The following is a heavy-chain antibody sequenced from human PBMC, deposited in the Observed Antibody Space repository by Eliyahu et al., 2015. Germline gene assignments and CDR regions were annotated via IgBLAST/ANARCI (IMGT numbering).Heavy chain of an antibody. D-gene: IGHD6-6*01. CDR2: INHSGST. CDR3: ASSVRAARRTYYFDY. Sequence: QVQLQQWGAGLLKPSETLSLTCAVYGGSXSGYYXSWIRQXPGKGLEWIGEINHSGSTNYNPSLKSRVTISVDTSKNQFSLKLSSVTAADTAVYYCASSVRAARRTYYFDYWGQGTLVTVSS. CDR1: GGSXSGYY. V-gene: IGHV4-34*01. J-gene: IGHJ4*02.